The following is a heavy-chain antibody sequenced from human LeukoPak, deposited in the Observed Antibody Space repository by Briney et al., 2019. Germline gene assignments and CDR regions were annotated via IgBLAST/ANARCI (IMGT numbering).Heavy chain of an antibody. CDR3: ARALTRRSSSCGY. J-gene: IGHJ4*02. Sequence: ASVKVSCKASGYTFTCYYMHWVRQAPGQGLEWMGWINPNSGGTNYAQKFQGWVTMTRDTSISTAYMELSRLRSDDTAVYYCARALTRRSSSCGYWGQGTLVTVSS. CDR1: GYTFTCYY. D-gene: IGHD6-13*01. CDR2: INPNSGGT. V-gene: IGHV1-2*04.